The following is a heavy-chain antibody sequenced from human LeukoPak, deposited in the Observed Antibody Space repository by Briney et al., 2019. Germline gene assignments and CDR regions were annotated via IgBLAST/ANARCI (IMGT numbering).Heavy chain of an antibody. Sequence: GGSLRLSCAASGFTFSSYWMHWVRQAPGKGLGWVSRINSDGSSTSYADSVKGRFTISRDNAKNTLYLQMNSLRAEDTAVYYCARVLSWLQFSDWGQGTLVTVSS. CDR2: INSDGSST. CDR1: GFTFSSYW. D-gene: IGHD5-24*01. V-gene: IGHV3-74*01. J-gene: IGHJ4*02. CDR3: ARVLSWLQFSD.